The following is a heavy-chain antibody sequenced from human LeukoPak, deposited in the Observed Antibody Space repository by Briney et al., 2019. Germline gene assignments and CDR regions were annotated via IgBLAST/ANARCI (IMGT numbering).Heavy chain of an antibody. J-gene: IGHJ4*02. CDR3: ARMQLWIHPFDY. CDR2: IYHSGST. D-gene: IGHD5-18*01. Sequence: TLSLTCTVSGYSISSGYYWGWIRQPPGKGLEWIGSIYHSGSTYYNASLKSRVTISVYTSKNQFSLKLSSVTAADTAVYYCARMQLWIHPFDYWGQGTLVTVSS. V-gene: IGHV4-38-2*02. CDR1: GYSISSGYY.